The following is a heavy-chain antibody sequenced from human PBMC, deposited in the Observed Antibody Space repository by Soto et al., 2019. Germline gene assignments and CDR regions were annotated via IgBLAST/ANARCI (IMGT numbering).Heavy chain of an antibody. CDR1: GFTFSSYE. Sequence: GGSLRLSCAASGFTFSSYEMNWVRQAPGKGLEWVSYISSSGSTIYYADSVKGRFTISRDNAKNSLYLQMYSLRAEDTALYYCATLGYSSSWFFDYWGQGTLVTVSS. J-gene: IGHJ4*02. CDR2: ISSSGSTI. D-gene: IGHD6-13*01. CDR3: ATLGYSSSWFFDY. V-gene: IGHV3-48*03.